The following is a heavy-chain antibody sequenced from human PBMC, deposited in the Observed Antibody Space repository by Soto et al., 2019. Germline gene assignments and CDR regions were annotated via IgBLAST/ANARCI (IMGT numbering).Heavy chain of an antibody. D-gene: IGHD6-6*01. CDR3: ARLRTEYRSSPNFDY. Sequence: SLKVSCKASGGTFSSYAISWVRQAPGQGLEWMGGIIPIFGTANYAQKFQGRVTITADESTSTAYMELSSLRSEDTAVYYCARLRTEYRSSPNFDYWGQGTLVTSPQ. CDR1: GGTFSSYA. CDR2: IIPIFGTA. J-gene: IGHJ4*02. V-gene: IGHV1-69*13.